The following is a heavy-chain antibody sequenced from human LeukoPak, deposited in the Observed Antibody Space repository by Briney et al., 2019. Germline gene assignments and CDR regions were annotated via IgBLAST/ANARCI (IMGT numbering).Heavy chain of an antibody. CDR2: IYYTGNT. V-gene: IGHV4-59*08. CDR1: GGSISSSY. J-gene: IGHJ6*03. D-gene: IGHD1-1*01. CDR3: ARRQQTHYYYYMDV. Sequence: SETLSLTCTVSGGSISSSYWSWIRQPPGKGLEGIGYIYYTGNTNYNPSLNSRITISVDTSKNQFSLKLSSVTAADTAVYYCARRQQTHYYYYMDVWGKGKTVTVSS.